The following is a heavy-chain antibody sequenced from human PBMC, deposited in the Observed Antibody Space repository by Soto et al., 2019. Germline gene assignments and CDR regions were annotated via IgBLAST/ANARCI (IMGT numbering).Heavy chain of an antibody. CDR3: ARDRGTIAARGMDV. Sequence: QVRLVESGGGVVQPGRSLRLSCAASGFTFSSSGLHWVRQAPGKGLEWVAVIWIDGSNKYYADSVKGRFTISRDNSKNTLYLQMNSLGAEDTALYYCARDRGTIAARGMDVWGQGTTVTVSS. CDR2: IWIDGSNK. CDR1: GFTFSSSG. V-gene: IGHV3-33*01. J-gene: IGHJ6*02. D-gene: IGHD6-13*01.